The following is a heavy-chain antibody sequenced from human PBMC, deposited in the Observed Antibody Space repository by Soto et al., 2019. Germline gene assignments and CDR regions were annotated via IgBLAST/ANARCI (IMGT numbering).Heavy chain of an antibody. J-gene: IGHJ6*02. CDR1: GGTFSSSG. CDR2: IVPSLDTT. D-gene: IGHD3-16*02. CDR3: ARWPQPRYTADPYAVDV. Sequence: QVHLVQSGTEVKKPGSSVKVSCKASGGTFSSSGFSWWRQAPGQGLEWMGMIVPSLDTTNYAQKFQARVTITADEVTSTAYMELRSLRSEDTAVYYCARWPQPRYTADPYAVDVWGQGTRVIVSS. V-gene: IGHV1-69*11.